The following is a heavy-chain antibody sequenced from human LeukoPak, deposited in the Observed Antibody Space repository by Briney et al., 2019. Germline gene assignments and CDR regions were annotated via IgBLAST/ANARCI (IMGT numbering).Heavy chain of an antibody. CDR2: IKEDGSVK. CDR1: GFTFSSHW. CDR3: ARDSTWRLDY. Sequence: GGSLRLSCTASGFTFSSHWMTWVRQPPGKGLEWVANIKEDGSVKYYVDSVKGRFSISGDNTKSALYLQMDSLRADDTAVYFCARDSTWRLDYWGQGTLITVSS. J-gene: IGHJ4*02. D-gene: IGHD5-12*01. V-gene: IGHV3-7*03.